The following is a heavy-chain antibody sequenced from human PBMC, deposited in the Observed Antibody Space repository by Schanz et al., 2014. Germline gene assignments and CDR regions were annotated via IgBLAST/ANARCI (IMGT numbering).Heavy chain of an antibody. CDR1: GFTFSSYA. J-gene: IGHJ4*02. D-gene: IGHD3-10*01. CDR2: ISGGGGTT. CDR3: AKYRGYYRVSGSYRELEY. V-gene: IGHV3-23*01. Sequence: DVHLLESGGGLVQPGGSLRLSCAASGFTFSSYAMSWVRQAPGKGLEWVSAISGGGGTTYYADSVKGRFTISRDNSKNTLYLQMNSLRPEDTAVYYCAKYRGYYRVSGSYRELEYWGQGTLVTVSS.